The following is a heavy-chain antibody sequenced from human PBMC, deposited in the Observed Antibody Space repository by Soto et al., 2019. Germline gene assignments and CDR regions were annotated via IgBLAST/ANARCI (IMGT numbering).Heavy chain of an antibody. CDR3: AAHLFDYGEQG. J-gene: IGHJ4*02. Sequence: SETLSLTCTVSCGSISSGGYYWSWIRQHPGKGLEWIGYIYYSGSTYYNPSLKSRVTISVDTSKNQFSLKLSSVTAADTAVYYCAAHLFDYGEQGWGQGTLVTVSS. V-gene: IGHV4-31*03. CDR2: IYYSGST. CDR1: CGSISSGGYY. D-gene: IGHD4-17*01.